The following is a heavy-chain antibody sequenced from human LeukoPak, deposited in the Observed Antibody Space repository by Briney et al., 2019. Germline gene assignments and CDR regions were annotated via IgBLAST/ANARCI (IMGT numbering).Heavy chain of an antibody. V-gene: IGHV1-24*01. CDR2: FDPEDGET. Sequence: GASVKVSCKASGYTFTSYYMHWVRQAPGKGLEWMGGFDPEDGETIYAQKFQGRVTMTEDTSTDTAYMELSSLRSEDTAVYYCATFLAAHFDYWGQGTLVTVSS. J-gene: IGHJ4*02. CDR1: GYTFTSYY. D-gene: IGHD3-3*01. CDR3: ATFLAAHFDY.